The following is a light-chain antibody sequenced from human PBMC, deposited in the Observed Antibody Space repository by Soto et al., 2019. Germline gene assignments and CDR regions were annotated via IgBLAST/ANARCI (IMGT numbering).Light chain of an antibody. CDR3: QQYGSSSWT. CDR1: QSVSSSY. CDR2: GAS. J-gene: IGKJ1*01. V-gene: IGKV3-20*01. Sequence: EIVLTQSPGTLSLSPGERATLSCRASQSVSSSYLAWYQQKPGQAPRRLIYGASSRATGIPDRFSGSGSETDFTLTISRLEPEAFAVYYCQQYGSSSWTFGQGTKVDIK.